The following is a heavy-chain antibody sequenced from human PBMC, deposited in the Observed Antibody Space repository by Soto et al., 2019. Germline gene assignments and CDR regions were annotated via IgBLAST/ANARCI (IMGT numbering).Heavy chain of an antibody. CDR1: GYSFTSYW. V-gene: IGHV5-10-1*01. CDR2: IDPSDSYT. D-gene: IGHD3-10*01. J-gene: IGHJ6*02. Sequence: PGESLKISCKGSGYSFTSYWISWVRQMPGKGLEWMGRIDPSDSYTNYSPSFQGHVTISADKSISTAYLQWSSLKASDTAMYYCANLAKVRGVQTDGMDVWSQGTKVPVSS. CDR3: ANLAKVRGVQTDGMDV.